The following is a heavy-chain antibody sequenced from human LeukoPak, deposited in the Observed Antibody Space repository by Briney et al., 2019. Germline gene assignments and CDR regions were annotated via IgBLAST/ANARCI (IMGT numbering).Heavy chain of an antibody. D-gene: IGHD3-10*01. Sequence: SETLSLTCTVSGGSISSYYWSWIRQPPGKGLEWMGYIYYSGSTNYNPSLKSRVTISVDTSKNQFSLILSSVTAADTGVYYCARVSYYYGSGSYYDYYYYYMDVWGKGTTVTISS. CDR3: ARVSYYYGSGSYYDYYYYYMDV. CDR1: GGSISSYY. CDR2: IYYSGST. J-gene: IGHJ6*03. V-gene: IGHV4-59*01.